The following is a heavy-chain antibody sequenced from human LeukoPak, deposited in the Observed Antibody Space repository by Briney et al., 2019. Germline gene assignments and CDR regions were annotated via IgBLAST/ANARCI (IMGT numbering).Heavy chain of an antibody. J-gene: IGHJ4*02. CDR3: AKDSGYLYCSSTSCHTNY. V-gene: IGHV3-23*01. Sequence: PGGSLRLSCAASGFTFSSYAMSWVRQAPGKGLEWVSAISGSGGSTYYADSVKGRFTISRDNSKNTLYLQMDSLRAEDTAVYYCAKDSGYLYCSSTSCHTNYWGQETLVTVSS. D-gene: IGHD2-2*02. CDR2: ISGSGGST. CDR1: GFTFSSYA.